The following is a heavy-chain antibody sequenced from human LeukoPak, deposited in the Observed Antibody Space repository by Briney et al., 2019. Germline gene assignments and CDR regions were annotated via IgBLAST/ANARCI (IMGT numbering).Heavy chain of an antibody. Sequence: PSETLSLTCAVYGGSFSGYYWSWIRQPPGKGLEWIGEINHSGSTNYNPSLKSRVTISVDTSKNQFSLKLSSVTAADTAVYYCARGLVLYNWGQGTLVTVSS. CDR3: ARGLVLYN. V-gene: IGHV4-34*01. CDR2: INHSGST. D-gene: IGHD2-2*02. CDR1: GGSFSGYY. J-gene: IGHJ4*02.